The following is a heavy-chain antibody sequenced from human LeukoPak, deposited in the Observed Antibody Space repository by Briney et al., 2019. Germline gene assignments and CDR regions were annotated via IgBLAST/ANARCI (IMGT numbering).Heavy chain of an antibody. Sequence: ASVKVSCKASGYTFTYRYLHWVPQAPGQALEWMGWITPFNGNTNYAQKFQDRVTITRDRSMSTAYMELSSLRSEDTAMYYCAISHSGYHSWFDPWGQGTLVTVSS. D-gene: IGHD3-22*01. J-gene: IGHJ5*02. CDR3: AISHSGYHSWFDP. V-gene: IGHV1-45*02. CDR1: GYTFTYRY. CDR2: ITPFNGNT.